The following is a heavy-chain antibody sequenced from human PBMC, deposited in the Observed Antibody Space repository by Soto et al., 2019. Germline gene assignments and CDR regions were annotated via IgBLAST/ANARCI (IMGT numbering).Heavy chain of an antibody. CDR2: IYYSGST. V-gene: IGHV4-39*01. CDR3: ARWQGYCSSTSCYAWCFDP. CDR1: GGSISSSSYY. D-gene: IGHD2-2*01. Sequence: PSETLSLTCTVSGGSISSSSYYWGWIRQPPGKGLEWIGSIYYSGSTYYNPSLKSRVTISVDTSKNQFSLKLSSVTAADTAVYYFARWQGYCSSTSCYAWCFDPWGQGILVTVSS. J-gene: IGHJ5*02.